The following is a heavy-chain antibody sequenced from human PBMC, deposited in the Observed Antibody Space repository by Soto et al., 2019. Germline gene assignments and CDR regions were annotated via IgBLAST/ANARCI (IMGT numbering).Heavy chain of an antibody. J-gene: IGHJ4*02. V-gene: IGHV3-23*01. CDR2: ISGSGGCT. CDR1: GFTFSSYA. CDR3: AKVGEIVVVIRF. Sequence: EVQLLESGGGLVQPGGSLRLSCAASGFTFSSYAMSWFRQAPGKWLEWVSAISGSGGCTYYADAVKGRFTISRDNSENTLDLQMKLLRAKDTAVDYSAKVGEIVVVIRFWGQGTLVTVSS. D-gene: IGHD3-22*01.